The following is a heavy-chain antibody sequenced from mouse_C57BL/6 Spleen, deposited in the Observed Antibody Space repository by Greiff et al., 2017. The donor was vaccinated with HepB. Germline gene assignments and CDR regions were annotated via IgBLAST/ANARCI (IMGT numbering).Heavy chain of an antibody. Sequence: QVQLQQPGAELVRPGTSVKLSCKASGYTFTSYWMHWVKQRPGQGLEWIGVIDPSDSYTNYNQKFKGKATLTVDTSSSTAYVQLSSLTSEDSAVYYCARGDYDYDEGFAYWGQGTLVTVSA. V-gene: IGHV1-59*01. CDR1: GYTFTSYW. CDR3: ARGDYDYDEGFAY. J-gene: IGHJ3*01. D-gene: IGHD2-4*01. CDR2: IDPSDSYT.